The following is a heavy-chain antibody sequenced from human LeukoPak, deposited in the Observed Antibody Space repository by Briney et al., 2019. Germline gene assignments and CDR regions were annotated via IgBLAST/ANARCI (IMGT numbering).Heavy chain of an antibody. Sequence: ASVKVSCKTSGFNLTGYYINWVRQAPGQGLEWMGWISAYNGNTNYAQKLQGRVTMTTDTSTSTAYMELRSLRSDDTAVYYCARDHDIVVVPAAMYGNWFDPWGQGTLVTVSS. CDR3: ARDHDIVVVPAAMYGNWFDP. V-gene: IGHV1-18*04. D-gene: IGHD2-2*01. J-gene: IGHJ5*02. CDR1: GFNLTGYY. CDR2: ISAYNGNT.